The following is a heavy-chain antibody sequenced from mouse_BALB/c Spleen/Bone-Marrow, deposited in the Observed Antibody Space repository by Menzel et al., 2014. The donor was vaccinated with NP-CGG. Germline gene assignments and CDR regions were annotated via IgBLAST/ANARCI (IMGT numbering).Heavy chain of an antibody. V-gene: IGHV1-9*01. CDR1: GYTFSNYW. D-gene: IGHD1-1*01. Sequence: QVQLQQSGAELMKPGASVKISCKATGYTFSNYWIDWVKRRPGHGVEWIGEILPGSGTANYNEKFKGKATFTADTSSNTAYMQLSSLTSEDSALYYRARASVVPYYFDFWGQGTTLTVSS. J-gene: IGHJ2*01. CDR3: ARASVVPYYFDF. CDR2: ILPGSGTA.